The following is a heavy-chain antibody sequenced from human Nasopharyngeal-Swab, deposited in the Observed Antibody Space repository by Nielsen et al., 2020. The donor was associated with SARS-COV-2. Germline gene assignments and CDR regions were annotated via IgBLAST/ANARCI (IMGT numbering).Heavy chain of an antibody. CDR3: ARAHYGGKSDLDY. D-gene: IGHD4-23*01. CDR2: INHSGST. CDR1: GGSFSGYY. J-gene: IGHJ4*02. Sequence: SQTLSLTGAVYGGSFSGYYWSWIRQPPGKGLEWIGEINHSGSTNYNPSLKSRVTISVDTSKNQFSLKLSSVTAADTAVYYCARAHYGGKSDLDYWGQGTLVTVSS. V-gene: IGHV4-34*01.